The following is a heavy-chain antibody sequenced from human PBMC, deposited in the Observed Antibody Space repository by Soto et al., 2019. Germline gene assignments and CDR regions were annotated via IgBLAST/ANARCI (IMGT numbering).Heavy chain of an antibody. V-gene: IGHV3-30*03. D-gene: IGHD6-13*01. CDR1: GSKSRTEP. Sequence: LGVSCPSTGSKSRTEPPSWARQAPGKGLEWVAVISFDGGIKYYADAVKGRFTISRDNSKNTVFLQTNSLRPEDTAVYFCVRDHGWTTGPGTGYFDYWGQGALVTVS. J-gene: IGHJ4*02. CDR3: VRDHGWTTGPGTGYFDY. CDR2: ISFDGGIK.